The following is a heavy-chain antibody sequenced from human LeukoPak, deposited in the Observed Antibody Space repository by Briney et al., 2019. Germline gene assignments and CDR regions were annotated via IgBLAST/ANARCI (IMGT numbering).Heavy chain of an antibody. CDR3: ARDRRDGYNVLDY. D-gene: IGHD5-24*01. V-gene: IGHV3-7*01. CDR2: MKQDGSEK. J-gene: IGHJ4*02. CDR1: GFTFSTYW. Sequence: GGSLRLSCAASGFTFSTYWMTWVRQAPGKGLEWVANMKQDGSEKYYVDSVKGRFTISRDNTKNSLYLQMNSLSAEDTAIYYCARDRRDGYNVLDYWGQGTLVTVSS.